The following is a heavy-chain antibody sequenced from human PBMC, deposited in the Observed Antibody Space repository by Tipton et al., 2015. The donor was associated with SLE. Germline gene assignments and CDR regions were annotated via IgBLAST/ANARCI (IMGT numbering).Heavy chain of an antibody. J-gene: IGHJ4*02. CDR3: ARDNRVDSALGLDY. V-gene: IGHV3-21*03. CDR1: GFTFSSYS. CDR2: ISSSSSYI. D-gene: IGHD1-26*01. Sequence: GSLRLYCAASGFTFSSYSMNWVRQAPGKGLEWVSSISSSSSYIYYADSVKGRFTISRDNAKNSLYLQMNSLRAEDTAVYYCARDNRVDSALGLDYWGQGTLVTVSS.